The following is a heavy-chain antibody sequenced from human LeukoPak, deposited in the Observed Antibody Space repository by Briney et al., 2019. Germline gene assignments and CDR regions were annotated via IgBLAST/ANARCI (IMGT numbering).Heavy chain of an antibody. V-gene: IGHV3-73*01. D-gene: IGHD4-17*01. Sequence: PGGSLRLSCAASGFTFSSYAMSWVRQASGKGLEWVGHIRSKANSYATVYAASVKGRFTISRDDSKNTAFLQMNSLKTEDTAVYYCSVTTVTTFWGQGTLVTVSS. J-gene: IGHJ4*02. CDR3: SVTTVTTF. CDR1: GFTFSSYA. CDR2: IRSKANSYAT.